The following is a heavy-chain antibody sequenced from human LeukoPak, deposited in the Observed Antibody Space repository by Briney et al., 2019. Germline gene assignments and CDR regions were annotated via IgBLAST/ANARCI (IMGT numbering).Heavy chain of an antibody. V-gene: IGHV1-69*04. D-gene: IGHD1-26*01. Sequence: SVKVSCKASGGTFSSYTISWVRQAPGQGLEWMGRIIPILGIANYAQKFQGRVTITADKSTSTAYMELSSLRSEDTAVYYCARDRHSGSYYAPGTSDYWGQGTLVTVSS. CDR3: ARDRHSGSYYAPGTSDY. J-gene: IGHJ4*02. CDR1: GGTFSSYT. CDR2: IIPILGIA.